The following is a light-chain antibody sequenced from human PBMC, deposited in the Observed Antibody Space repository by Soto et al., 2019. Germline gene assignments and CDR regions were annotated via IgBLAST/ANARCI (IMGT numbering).Light chain of an antibody. Sequence: DIQITQSPSTLSASVGDRVSITCRASRDISGWLAWYQQTPGKAPKLLIYDVSILQSGVPSRFSGSVSGTEFTLTISGLQPEDFATYYCQQLNAYPLTFGQGTKVDIK. CDR2: DVS. CDR3: QQLNAYPLT. J-gene: IGKJ1*01. V-gene: IGKV1-5*01. CDR1: RDISGW.